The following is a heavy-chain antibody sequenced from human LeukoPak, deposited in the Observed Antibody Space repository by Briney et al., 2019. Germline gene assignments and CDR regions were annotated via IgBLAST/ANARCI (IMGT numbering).Heavy chain of an antibody. CDR2: IYYSGST. D-gene: IGHD6-19*01. CDR1: GGSISSYY. J-gene: IGHJ4*02. V-gene: IGHV4-59*08. Sequence: PSETLSLTCTVSGGSISSYYWSWIRQPPGKGLEWIGYIYYSGSTNYNPSLKSRVTISVDTSKNQFSLKLSSVTAADTAVYYCARADGYSSGWYGGYFDYWGQGTLVTVSS. CDR3: ARADGYSSGWYGGYFDY.